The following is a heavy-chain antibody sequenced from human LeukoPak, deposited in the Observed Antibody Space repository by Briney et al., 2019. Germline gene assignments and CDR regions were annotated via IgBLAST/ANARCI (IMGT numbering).Heavy chain of an antibody. CDR2: IIPIFGTA. Sequence: ASVKVSCKASGGTFSSYAISWVRQAPGQGLEWMGGIIPIFGTANYAQKFQGRVTITADESTSTAYMELSSLRSEDTAVYYCARLIYDSSGYYSPFAFDIWGQGTMVTVSS. J-gene: IGHJ3*02. CDR3: ARLIYDSSGYYSPFAFDI. V-gene: IGHV1-69*13. CDR1: GGTFSSYA. D-gene: IGHD3-22*01.